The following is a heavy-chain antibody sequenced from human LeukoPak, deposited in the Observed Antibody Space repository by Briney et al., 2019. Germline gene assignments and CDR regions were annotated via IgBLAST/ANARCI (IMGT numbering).Heavy chain of an antibody. D-gene: IGHD3-3*01. CDR2: IYHSGDT. CDR3: AREGTAFWHWFDP. V-gene: IGHV4-59*01. CDR1: GASISGYY. Sequence: PSETLSLTCSVSGASISGYYWSWLRQPPGKGLEWIGYIYHSGDTNYNPSLKSRVTISVDTSKNQFSLKLNSVTAADTALYYCAREGTAFWHWFDPWGQGTLVTVSS. J-gene: IGHJ5*02.